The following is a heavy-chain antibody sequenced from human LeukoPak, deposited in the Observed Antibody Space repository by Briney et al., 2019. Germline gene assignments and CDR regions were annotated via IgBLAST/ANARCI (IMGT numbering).Heavy chain of an antibody. J-gene: IGHJ5*02. CDR1: GVSINNGGYY. Sequence: SQTLSLTCTVSGVSINNGGYYWGWIRQHPGKGLEWIGYIYYSGSSYYNPSLKSRVTISVDTSKNQFSLKLSSVTAADTAVYYCARTYSSSWYGDGIDPWGQGTLVTVSS. CDR3: ARTYSSSWYGDGIDP. V-gene: IGHV4-31*03. CDR2: IYYSGSS. D-gene: IGHD6-13*01.